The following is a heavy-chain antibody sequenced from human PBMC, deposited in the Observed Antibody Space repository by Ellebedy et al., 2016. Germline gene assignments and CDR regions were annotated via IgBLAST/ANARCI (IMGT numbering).Heavy chain of an antibody. CDR3: ARRGLRFVSYFAMDV. D-gene: IGHD2-21*02. CDR2: INPSGGST. V-gene: IGHV1-46*01. J-gene: IGHJ6*02. Sequence: ASVKVSXXPSGYIFTYYYMHWLRQAPGQGPEWTGIINPSGGSTSYAQKFQGRVTMTSNTSISTAYMELSSLRSEDTAVYYCARRGLRFVSYFAMDVWGQGTTVTVSS. CDR1: GYIFTYYY.